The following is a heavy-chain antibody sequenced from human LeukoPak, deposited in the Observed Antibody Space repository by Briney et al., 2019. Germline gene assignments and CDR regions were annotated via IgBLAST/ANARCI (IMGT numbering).Heavy chain of an antibody. V-gene: IGHV4-30-4*01. CDR3: AREGGGGGSLDY. CDR1: GGSISSGDYY. Sequence: SETLSLTCTVSGGSISSGDYYWSWIRQPPGKGLEWIGYIYYSGSTYYNPSLKSRVTISVDTSKNQFSLKLSSVTAADTAVYYCAREGGGGGSLDYWGQGTLVTVSS. D-gene: IGHD2-15*01. CDR2: IYYSGST. J-gene: IGHJ4*02.